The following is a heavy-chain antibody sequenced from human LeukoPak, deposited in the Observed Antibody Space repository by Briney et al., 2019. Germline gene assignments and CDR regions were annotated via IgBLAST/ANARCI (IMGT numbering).Heavy chain of an antibody. Sequence: PGGSLRLSCAASEFTLSPYGMNWVRQAPGKGLEWVSAISSSSTYIYYADSVKGRFNISRDNSKSTLFLQMNSLRVEDTAVYYCARGGIAVADSFDPWGQGTLVTVSS. J-gene: IGHJ5*02. CDR1: EFTLSPYG. V-gene: IGHV3-21*01. CDR2: ISSSSTYI. D-gene: IGHD6-19*01. CDR3: ARGGIAVADSFDP.